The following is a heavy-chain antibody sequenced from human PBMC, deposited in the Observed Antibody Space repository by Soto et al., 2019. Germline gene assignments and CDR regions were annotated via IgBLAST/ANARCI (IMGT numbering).Heavy chain of an antibody. CDR2: VNGGGSST. J-gene: IGHJ5*02. D-gene: IGHD3-16*01. CDR1: GVTFSSYW. Sequence: PGGALSRSCSASGVTFSSYWMHWVRQAPGKGLVWVARVNGGGSSTSYADSVKGRFTISGDTSANTVYLQMDSLRAEDTAVYYCAKDAIATDGIWLMDSWGQGTVVTVSS. V-gene: IGHV3-74*01. CDR3: AKDAIATDGIWLMDS.